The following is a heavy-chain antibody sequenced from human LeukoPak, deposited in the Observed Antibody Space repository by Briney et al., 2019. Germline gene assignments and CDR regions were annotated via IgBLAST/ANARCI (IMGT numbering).Heavy chain of an antibody. J-gene: IGHJ4*02. Sequence: KGGEALKISCNGSGYSFTSYWMTWVRQMPGKGLEWMGRMDPSGSYTKYSPSFQGHVTISSDKSITAAYLQWSSLKASDTAMYYCARLIRTRGTYYFDYWGQGPLVTVSS. D-gene: IGHD1-26*01. CDR1: GYSFTSYW. CDR2: MDPSGSYT. CDR3: ARLIRTRGTYYFDY. V-gene: IGHV5-10-1*01.